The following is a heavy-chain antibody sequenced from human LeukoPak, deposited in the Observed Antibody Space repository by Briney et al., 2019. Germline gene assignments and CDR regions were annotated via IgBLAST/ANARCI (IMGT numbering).Heavy chain of an antibody. CDR2: IIPIFGTA. D-gene: IGHD3-10*01. Sequence: GASVKVSCKASGDTFSSYAISWVRQAPGQGLEWMGGIIPIFGTANYAQKFQGRVTITADESTSSAYMELSSLRSEDTAVYYCARVGPQSGFDYWGQGTLVTVSS. V-gene: IGHV1-69*13. J-gene: IGHJ4*02. CDR3: ARVGPQSGFDY. CDR1: GDTFSSYA.